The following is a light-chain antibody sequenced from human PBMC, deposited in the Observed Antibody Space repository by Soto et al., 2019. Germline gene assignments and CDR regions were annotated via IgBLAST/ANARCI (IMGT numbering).Light chain of an antibody. CDR3: QQYNFWRSIS. CDR2: DTS. Sequence: EIVMTQSPATLSVSPGERATLSCRASQSIKYNLAWYQHKPGQAPRLLIYDTSTRAAGIPARFSGSGSGTDFTLTISSLQSEDFAVYYGQQYNFWRSISFGQGTRLESK. J-gene: IGKJ5*01. CDR1: QSIKYN. V-gene: IGKV3-15*01.